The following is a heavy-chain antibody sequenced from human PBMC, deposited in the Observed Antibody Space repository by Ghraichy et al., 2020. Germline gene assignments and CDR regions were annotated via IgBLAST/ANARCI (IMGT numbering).Heavy chain of an antibody. Sequence: VSSIGTGGDTYYSGSVRRRFTISRDNAKNSLYLQMNSLRAGETAVYYCARESGEVSETYYNPLDYWG. CDR3: ARESGEVSETYYNPLDY. D-gene: IGHD3-10*01. J-gene: IGHJ4*01. V-gene: IGHV3-13*01. CDR2: IGTGGDT.